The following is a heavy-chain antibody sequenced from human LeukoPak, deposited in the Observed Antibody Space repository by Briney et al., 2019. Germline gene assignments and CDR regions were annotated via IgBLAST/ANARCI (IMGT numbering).Heavy chain of an antibody. J-gene: IGHJ4*02. Sequence: GGSLRLSCAASGFTFSNYGMHWVRQAPGKGLEWVAVIWYDGSNEYYADSVKGRFTISRDNSKNALYLQMHSLRAEDSAVYYCARNPVNPYYFVYWGQGTLVTVSS. D-gene: IGHD3-16*01. CDR3: ARNPVNPYYFVY. CDR2: IWYDGSNE. CDR1: GFTFSNYG. V-gene: IGHV3-33*01.